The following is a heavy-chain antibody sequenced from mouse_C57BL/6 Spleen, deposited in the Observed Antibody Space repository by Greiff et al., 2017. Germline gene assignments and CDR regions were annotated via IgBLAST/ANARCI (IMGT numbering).Heavy chain of an antibody. Sequence: VQLQQSGAELVKPGASVKMSCKASGYTFTSYWITWVKQRPGQGLEWNGDIYPGSGSTNYNEKFKSKATLTVDTSSSTAYMQLSSLTSEDSAVYYCARRPRAMDYWGQGTSVTVSS. CDR1: GYTFTSYW. V-gene: IGHV1-55*01. CDR3: ARRPRAMDY. J-gene: IGHJ4*01. CDR2: IYPGSGST.